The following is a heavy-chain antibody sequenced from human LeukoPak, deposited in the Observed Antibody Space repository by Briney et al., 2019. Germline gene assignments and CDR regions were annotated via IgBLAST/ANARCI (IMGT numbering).Heavy chain of an antibody. D-gene: IGHD2-2*01. Sequence: PGGSLRLSCAASGFTFSNYGMHWVRQAPGKGLEWVAVISFDGSSKDYAESVRGRFTVSRDNSKNTLYLQMNSLRVEDTAVYYCAKAADQYYYYYFYYMDVWGKGTTVTVSS. J-gene: IGHJ6*03. CDR1: GFTFSNYG. CDR2: ISFDGSSK. V-gene: IGHV3-30*18. CDR3: AKAADQYYYYYFYYMDV.